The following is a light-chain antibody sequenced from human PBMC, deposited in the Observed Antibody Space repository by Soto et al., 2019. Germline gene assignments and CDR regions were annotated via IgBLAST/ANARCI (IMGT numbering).Light chain of an antibody. J-gene: IGLJ1*01. CDR2: EVS. CDR1: SSDVGGYNY. V-gene: IGLV2-14*01. CDR3: NAYTSKSTGV. Sequence: QSALTQPASVSGSPGQSITISCTGTSSDVGGYNYVSWYQQHPGKAPKLIIYEVSNRPTGVSKRFSGYKSGNTASLTISGLQAEYEADYYCNAYTSKSTGVFGTGTKVTVL.